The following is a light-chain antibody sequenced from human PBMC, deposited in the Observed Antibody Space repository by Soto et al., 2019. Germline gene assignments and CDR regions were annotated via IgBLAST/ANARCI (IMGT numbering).Light chain of an antibody. V-gene: IGKV1-13*02. CDR1: QGIRSA. Sequence: RWTPNHYSLSASVGDRVTITCRASQGIRSALAWYQQKPGKAPKLLIYDASSLESGVPSRFSGSGSGTDFSITISCLQPDDFPTYYGEPSYSTPTLGGGTKV. CDR3: EPSYSTPT. CDR2: DAS. J-gene: IGKJ4*01.